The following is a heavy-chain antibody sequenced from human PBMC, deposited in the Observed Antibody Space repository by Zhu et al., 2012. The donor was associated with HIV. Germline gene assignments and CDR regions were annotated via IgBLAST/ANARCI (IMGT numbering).Heavy chain of an antibody. CDR1: GFTFSNAW. CDR3: TTDWLRVRDGELLRMSG. Sequence: EVQLVESGGGLVKPGGSLRLSCAASGFTFSNAWMSWVRQAPGKGLEWVGRIKSKTDGGATDYAAPVKGRFTISRDDSKNTLYLQMNSLKTGDTAVYYCTTDWLRVRDGELLRMSGWGQGTLVTVSS. V-gene: IGHV3-15*01. CDR2: IKSKTDGGAT. D-gene: IGHD1-26*01. J-gene: IGHJ4*02.